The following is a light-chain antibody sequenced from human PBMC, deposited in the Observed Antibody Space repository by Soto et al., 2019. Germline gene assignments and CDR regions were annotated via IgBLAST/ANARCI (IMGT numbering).Light chain of an antibody. CDR2: GAF. V-gene: IGKV3D-15*01. CDR1: QSVISD. CDR3: QKYNNWPIN. Sequence: EIVMTHSPATLSVSPLERATLSFRASQSVISDLAWYHQKPGQAPRLLIYGAFTRHTGISDRFSGSGSGTEFTLTISSLQSEDFAVYYCQKYNNWPINFGQGTRLEIK. J-gene: IGKJ5*01.